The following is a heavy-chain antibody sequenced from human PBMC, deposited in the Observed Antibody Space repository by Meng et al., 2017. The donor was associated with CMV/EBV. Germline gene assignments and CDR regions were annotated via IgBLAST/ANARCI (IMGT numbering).Heavy chain of an antibody. Sequence: GESLKISCAASGFTFSSYAMHWVRQAPGKGLEWVAVISYDGSNKYYADSVEGRFTISRDNSKNTLYLQMNSLRAEDTAVYYCAREGAGTIYGMDVWGQGTTVTVSS. D-gene: IGHD1-1*01. V-gene: IGHV3-30*04. CDR3: AREGAGTIYGMDV. CDR2: ISYDGSNK. CDR1: GFTFSSYA. J-gene: IGHJ6*02.